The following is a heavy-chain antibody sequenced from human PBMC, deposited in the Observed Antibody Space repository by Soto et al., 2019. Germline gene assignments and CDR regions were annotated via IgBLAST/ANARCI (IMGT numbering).Heavy chain of an antibody. J-gene: IGHJ1*01. Sequence: PSETLSLTCTVSGGSISSYYWSWIRQPPGKGLEWIGYIYYSGSTNYNPSLKSRVTISVDTSKNQFSLKLSSVTAADTAVYYCARDKLGRYFDWGQGTLVTVSS. D-gene: IGHD3-9*01. CDR1: GGSISSYY. CDR3: ARDKLGRYFD. V-gene: IGHV4-59*12. CDR2: IYYSGST.